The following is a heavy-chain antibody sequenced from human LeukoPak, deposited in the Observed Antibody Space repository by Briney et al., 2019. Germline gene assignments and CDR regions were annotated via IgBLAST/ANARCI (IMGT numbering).Heavy chain of an antibody. J-gene: IGHJ4*02. V-gene: IGHV4-34*01. CDR1: GGSFSGYY. Sequence: ASETLSLTCADYGGSFSGYYWSWIRQPPGKGLEWIGEINHSGSTNYNPSLKSRVTISVDTSKNQFSLKLSSVTAADTAVYYCARGRRDGVDYWGQGTLVTVSS. CDR3: ARGRRDGVDY. D-gene: IGHD5-24*01. CDR2: INHSGST.